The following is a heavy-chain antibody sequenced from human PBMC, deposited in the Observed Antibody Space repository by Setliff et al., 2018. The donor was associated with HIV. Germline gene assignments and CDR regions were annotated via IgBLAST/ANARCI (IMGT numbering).Heavy chain of an antibody. CDR1: GFTFISST. CDR3: AAVFTGEPGRSLDY. V-gene: IGHV3-21*01. CDR2: ISSSGSYI. D-gene: IGHD1-26*01. Sequence: GGSLRLSCTVSGFTFISSTMNWVRQAPGKGLEWVASISSSGSYIHYADSLKGRFTISRNNAKNSQYLLMSDLRAEDTAVYYCAAVFTGEPGRSLDYWGQGTPVTVS. J-gene: IGHJ4*02.